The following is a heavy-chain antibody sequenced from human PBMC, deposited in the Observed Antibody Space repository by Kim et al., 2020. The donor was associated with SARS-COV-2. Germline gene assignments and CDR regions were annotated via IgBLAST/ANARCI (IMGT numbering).Heavy chain of an antibody. CDR3: ASPEPGALGL. CDR1: GFSFSSYA. Sequence: GGSLRLSCAASGFSFSSYAMSWVRQAPGEGLEWVSSISLSGGSTYYADSVKGRFTISRDNSKNTLYVQMNSLRAEDTAVYFCASPEPGALGLWGQGTMVT. CDR2: ISLSGGST. J-gene: IGHJ3*01. V-gene: IGHV3-23*01.